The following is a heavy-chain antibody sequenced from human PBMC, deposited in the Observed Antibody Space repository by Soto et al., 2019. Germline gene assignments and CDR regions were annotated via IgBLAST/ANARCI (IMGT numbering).Heavy chain of an antibody. CDR2: INPSGGST. J-gene: IGHJ6*02. V-gene: IGHV1-46*01. Sequence: ASVKVSCKASGYTFTSYYMHWVRQAPGQGLEWMGIINPSGGSTSYAQKFQGRVTMTRDTSTSTVYMELSSLRSEDTAVYHCARDGLVVVAAKNYYYGMDVWGQRTTVTVSS. D-gene: IGHD2-15*01. CDR3: ARDGLVVVAAKNYYYGMDV. CDR1: GYTFTSYY.